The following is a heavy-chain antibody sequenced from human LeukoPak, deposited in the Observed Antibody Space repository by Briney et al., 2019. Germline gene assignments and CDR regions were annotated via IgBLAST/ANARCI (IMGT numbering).Heavy chain of an antibody. CDR3: ARVRDGYNYLDY. CDR2: IYYSGST. J-gene: IGHJ4*02. CDR1: GGSISSYY. Sequence: SETLSLTCTVSGGSISSYYWSWIRQTPGKGLEWIGYIYYSGSTNYNPSLKSRVTISVDTSKNQFSLKLSSVTAADTAVYYCARVRDGYNYLDYWGQGTLVTVSS. V-gene: IGHV4-59*01. D-gene: IGHD5-24*01.